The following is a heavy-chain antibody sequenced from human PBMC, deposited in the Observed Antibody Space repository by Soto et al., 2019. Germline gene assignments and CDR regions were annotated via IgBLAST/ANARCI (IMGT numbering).Heavy chain of an antibody. D-gene: IGHD3-10*01. CDR2: IKQDGSEE. V-gene: IGHV3-7*03. J-gene: IGHJ4*02. CDR3: ARASWGPYYYHFHL. Sequence: EVRLVESGGNWVQPGGSLRLSCAASGFTFSNSWMSWVRQAPGKGPEWVANIKQDGSEEYYVASVKGRFAISRDNAKSSLYLRMNSLRAEDTAVYYCARASWGPYYYHFHLWGQGTLVTVSS. CDR1: GFTFSNSW.